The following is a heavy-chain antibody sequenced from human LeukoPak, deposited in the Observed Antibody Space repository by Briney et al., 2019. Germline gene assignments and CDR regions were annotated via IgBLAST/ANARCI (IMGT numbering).Heavy chain of an antibody. CDR3: ARDSRYSSSWPFDY. V-gene: IGHV4-59*01. J-gene: IGHJ4*02. Sequence: SETLSLTCTVSGGSISSYYWSWIRQPPGKGLEWIGYIYYSGSTNYNPSLKSRVTISVDTSKNQFSLKLSSVTAADTAVYYCARDSRYSSSWPFDYWGQGTLVTVSS. D-gene: IGHD6-13*01. CDR1: GGSISSYY. CDR2: IYYSGST.